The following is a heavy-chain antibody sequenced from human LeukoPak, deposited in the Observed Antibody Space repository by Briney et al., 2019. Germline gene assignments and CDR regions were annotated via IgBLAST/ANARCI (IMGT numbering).Heavy chain of an antibody. D-gene: IGHD3-9*01. J-gene: IGHJ6*03. Sequence: ASVKVSCKASGYTFTSYGISWVRQAPGQGLEWMGWISAYNGNTNYAQKLQGRVTMTTDTSKSTAYMELRSLRSDDAAVYYCARVSLVNYYYYYMDVWGKGTTVTVSS. CDR1: GYTFTSYG. CDR2: ISAYNGNT. V-gene: IGHV1-18*01. CDR3: ARVSLVNYYYYYMDV.